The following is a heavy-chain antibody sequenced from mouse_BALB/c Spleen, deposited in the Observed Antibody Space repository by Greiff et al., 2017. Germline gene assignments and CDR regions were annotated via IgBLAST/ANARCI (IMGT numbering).Heavy chain of an antibody. Sequence: EVQLQQSGPELVKPGASVKISCKASDYSFTGYIMNWVKQSHGKSLEWIGEINPYNGGTSYNQKFKGKATMTADTSSNTAYLQLSSLTSEDTAVYYCNALTFFDYWGQGTTLTVSS. V-gene: IGHV1S9*01. CDR3: NALTFFDY. CDR2: INPYNGGT. J-gene: IGHJ2*01. CDR1: DYSFTGYI. D-gene: IGHD4-1*01.